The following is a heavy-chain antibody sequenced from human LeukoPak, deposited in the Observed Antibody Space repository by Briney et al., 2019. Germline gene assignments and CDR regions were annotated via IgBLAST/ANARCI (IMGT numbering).Heavy chain of an antibody. D-gene: IGHD3-22*01. V-gene: IGHV3-23*01. CDR1: GFTFSSYS. Sequence: GGSLRLSCAASGFTFSSYSMNWVRQAPGKGLEWISGISGSGSNTYYADSVKGRFTISRDNAKNTLYLQMYSLRAEDTALYYCAKDYPFDYYYDSSAYFLYWGQGTLVTVFS. CDR2: ISGSGSNT. CDR3: AKDYPFDYYYDSSAYFLY. J-gene: IGHJ4*02.